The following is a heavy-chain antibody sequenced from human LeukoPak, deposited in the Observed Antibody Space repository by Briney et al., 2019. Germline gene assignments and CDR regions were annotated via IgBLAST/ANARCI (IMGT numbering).Heavy chain of an antibody. CDR1: GFTFSSYA. Sequence: GGSLRLSCAASGFTFSSYAMSWVRQAPGKGLEWVSAISGSGGSTYYADSVKGRFTISRDNSKNTLYLQMNSLRAEDTAVYYCAKDHPDYYDSSGYYFFDCWGQGTLVTVSS. CDR2: ISGSGGST. V-gene: IGHV3-23*01. D-gene: IGHD3-22*01. CDR3: AKDHPDYYDSSGYYFFDC. J-gene: IGHJ4*02.